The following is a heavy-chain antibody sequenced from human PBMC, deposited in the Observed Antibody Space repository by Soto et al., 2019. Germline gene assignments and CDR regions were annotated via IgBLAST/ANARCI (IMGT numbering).Heavy chain of an antibody. J-gene: IGHJ4*02. V-gene: IGHV4-28*01. Sequence: SETLSLTFAVSGYSLTSRNWWGWIRQPPGKGMERSGYIYYSGTTYYYLSLKSRVTMSVDTSKNQFSLKLTSVTAVDTAVYYCARREIQGPIDYWGQGTLVTVSS. CDR3: ARREIQGPIDY. D-gene: IGHD1-26*01. CDR1: GYSLTSRNW. CDR2: IYYSGTT.